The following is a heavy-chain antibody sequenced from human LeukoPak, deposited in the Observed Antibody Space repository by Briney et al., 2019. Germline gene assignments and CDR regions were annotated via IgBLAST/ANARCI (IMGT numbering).Heavy chain of an antibody. CDR1: GFIFSDYW. CDR2: IKYDGSEQ. Sequence: GGSLRLSCEASGFIFSDYWMTWVRQAPGKGLEWVANIKYDGSEQYCVDSLKGRFTIARDNAKNSLYLDMNSLRAEDTAVYYCAKVQAYYYYGMDVWGQGTTVTVSS. J-gene: IGHJ6*02. CDR3: AKVQAYYYYGMDV. V-gene: IGHV3-7*01.